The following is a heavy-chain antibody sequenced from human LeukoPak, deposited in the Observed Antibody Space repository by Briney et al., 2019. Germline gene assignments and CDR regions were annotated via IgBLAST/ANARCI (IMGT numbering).Heavy chain of an antibody. CDR1: GFIFSTYG. Sequence: GRSLRLSCAASGFIFSTYGMHWVRQAPGKGLEWVAVIWYDGSNQYYADSVKGRFTISRDNSKNTLYLQMNSLRAEDTAVYYCARGPFDSLDVWGQGTTVTVSS. CDR3: ARGPFDSLDV. D-gene: IGHD3-22*01. CDR2: IWYDGSNQ. V-gene: IGHV3-33*01. J-gene: IGHJ6*02.